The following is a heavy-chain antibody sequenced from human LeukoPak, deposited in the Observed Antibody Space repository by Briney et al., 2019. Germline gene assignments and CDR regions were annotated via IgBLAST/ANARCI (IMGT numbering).Heavy chain of an antibody. CDR1: GGSISSGGYY. D-gene: IGHD1-26*01. J-gene: IGHJ5*02. CDR3: ASGGSYSIWFDP. CDR2: IYYSGST. V-gene: IGHV4-31*03. Sequence: PSETLSLTCTVSGGSISSGGYYWSWIRQHPGKGLEWIGYIYYSGSTYYNPSLKSRVTISVDTSKNQFSLKLSSVTAADTAVYYCASGGSYSIWFDPWGQGTLVAVSS.